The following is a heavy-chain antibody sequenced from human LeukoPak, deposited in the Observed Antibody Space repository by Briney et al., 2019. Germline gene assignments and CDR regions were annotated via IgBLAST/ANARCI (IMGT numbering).Heavy chain of an antibody. J-gene: IGHJ4*02. CDR2: IYSDSSA. D-gene: IGHD3-22*01. Sequence: PGGSLRLSCAASGVTVNYNFMSWVRQAPGEGLEWVSVIYSDSSADYADSVKGRFTISRDDAQNTLYLQMNSLRAGDTAVYYCARAPRPFDNSDYYFDYWGQGSLVTVSS. V-gene: IGHV3-53*01. CDR1: GVTVNYNF. CDR3: ARAPRPFDNSDYYFDY.